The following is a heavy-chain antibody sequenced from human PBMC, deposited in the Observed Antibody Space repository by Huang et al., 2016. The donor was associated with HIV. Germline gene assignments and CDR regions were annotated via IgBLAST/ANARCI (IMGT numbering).Heavy chain of an antibody. V-gene: IGHV1-69*13. D-gene: IGHD5-18*01. CDR2: IIPLHDPT. CDR1: GGTVSSFS. Sequence: QVQLVQSGAEMKKSGSSVKVSCKASGGTVSSFSFTWVRQAPGHGLEWMGGIIPLHDPTDLVQKFLGRVTLTADESTNTAFMELSGLTSQDTAVYYCARGVGNSNRGFDIWGQGTLVTVS. CDR3: ARGVGNSNRGFDI. J-gene: IGHJ4*02.